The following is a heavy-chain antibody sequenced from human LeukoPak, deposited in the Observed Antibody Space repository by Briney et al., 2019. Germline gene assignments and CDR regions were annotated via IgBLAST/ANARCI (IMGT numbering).Heavy chain of an antibody. V-gene: IGHV4-39*01. CDR1: GGSISSSSHY. D-gene: IGHD3-22*01. J-gene: IGHJ4*02. CDR3: ARRDHYDSSGYFDY. CDR2: IYYTANT. Sequence: SETLSLTCTVSGGSISSSSHYWGWIRQPPGKGLEWIGSIYYTANTYYNSSLKSRVTISVDTSKNQFSLKLSSVTAADSAVYYCARRDHYDSSGYFDYWGQGTLVTVSS.